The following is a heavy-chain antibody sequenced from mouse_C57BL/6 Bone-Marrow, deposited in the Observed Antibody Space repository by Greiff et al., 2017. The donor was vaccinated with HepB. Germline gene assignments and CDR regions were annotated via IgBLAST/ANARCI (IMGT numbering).Heavy chain of an antibody. J-gene: IGHJ1*03. CDR1: GFNIKDYY. CDR3: ASYYYGSSSYWYFDV. V-gene: IGHV14-2*01. D-gene: IGHD1-1*01. Sequence: VQLKESGAELVKPGASVKLSCTASGFNIKDYYMHWVKQRTEQGLEWIGRIDPEDGETKYAPKFQGKATITADTSSNTAYLQLSSLTSEDTAVYYCASYYYGSSSYWYFDVWGTGTTVTVSS. CDR2: IDPEDGET.